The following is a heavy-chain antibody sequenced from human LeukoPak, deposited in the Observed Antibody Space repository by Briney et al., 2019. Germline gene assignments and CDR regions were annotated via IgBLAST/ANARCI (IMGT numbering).Heavy chain of an antibody. CDR3: AKYCSGGNCYSGLY. Sequence: GGSLRLSCAASGFIFRNYAMTWVRQAPGKGLQWVSTITSGGNTYYADSVKGRFTISRDNSRNTPYLQMNSLRAEDTAVYYCAKYCSGGNCYSGLYWGQGTLVTVSS. D-gene: IGHD2-15*01. CDR2: ITSGGNT. J-gene: IGHJ4*02. CDR1: GFIFRNYA. V-gene: IGHV3-23*01.